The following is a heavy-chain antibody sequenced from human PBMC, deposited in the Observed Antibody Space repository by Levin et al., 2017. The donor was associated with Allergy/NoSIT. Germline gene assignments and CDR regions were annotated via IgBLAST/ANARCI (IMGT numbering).Heavy chain of an antibody. Sequence: PSETLSLTCTVSGGSISSSSYYWGWIRQSPGKGLEWIGSIYYSGSTYYNPSLRSRVTISVDTSKNQFSLKLSSVTAADTAVYYCARGRRIRGIAFSDWFDPWGQGTLVTVSS. J-gene: IGHJ5*02. V-gene: IGHV4-39*01. D-gene: IGHD6-13*01. CDR1: GGSISSSSYY. CDR2: IYYSGST. CDR3: ARGRRIRGIAFSDWFDP.